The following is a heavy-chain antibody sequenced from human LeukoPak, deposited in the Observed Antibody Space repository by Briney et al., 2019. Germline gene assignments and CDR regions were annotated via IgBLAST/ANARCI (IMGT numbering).Heavy chain of an antibody. D-gene: IGHD6-13*01. J-gene: IGHJ6*03. Sequence: GGSLRLSCAASGFTFSSYGMHWVRQAPGKGLEWVAFIRYDGSNKYYADSVKGRFTISRDNSKNTLYLQMNSLRAEDTAVYYCAKTHGVYDYYYVDVWGKGTTVTVSS. CDR1: GFTFSSYG. CDR3: AKTHGVYDYYYVDV. V-gene: IGHV3-30*02. CDR2: IRYDGSNK.